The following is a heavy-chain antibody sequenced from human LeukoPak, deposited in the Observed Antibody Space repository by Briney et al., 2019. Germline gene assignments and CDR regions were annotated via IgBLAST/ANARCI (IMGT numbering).Heavy chain of an antibody. CDR3: ARHVTTVFGGWAFDI. V-gene: IGHV4-59*08. CDR2: IYYSGST. CDR1: GGSISSYY. D-gene: IGHD4-17*01. Sequence: SETLSLTCTVSGGSISSYYWSWIRQPPGKGLEWIGYIYYSGSTNYNPSLKSRVTISVDTSKNQFSLKLSSVTAADTAVYYCARHVTTVFGGWAFDIWGQGTMVTVSS. J-gene: IGHJ3*02.